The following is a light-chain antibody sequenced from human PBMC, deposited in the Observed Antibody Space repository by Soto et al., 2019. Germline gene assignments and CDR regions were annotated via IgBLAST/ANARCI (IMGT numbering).Light chain of an antibody. J-gene: IGLJ3*02. CDR3: QTWGTGIWV. Sequence: QLVLTQSPSASASLGASVKLTCTLSSGYSNYAIAWHQQQPEKGPRYLMKLNSDGSHNKGDGIPDRFSGSSSGAERYLTISSLQSEDEADYYCQTWGTGIWVFGGGTQLTVL. CDR2: LNSDGSH. CDR1: SGYSNYA. V-gene: IGLV4-69*01.